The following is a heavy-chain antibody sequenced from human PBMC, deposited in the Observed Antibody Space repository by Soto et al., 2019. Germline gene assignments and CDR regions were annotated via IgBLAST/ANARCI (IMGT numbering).Heavy chain of an antibody. V-gene: IGHV3-30*18. D-gene: IGHD3-10*01. Sequence: QVQLVESGGGVVQPGRSLRLSCAASGFTFSSYGMHWVRQAPGKGLEWVAVISYDGSNKYYADSVKGRFTISRDNSKNTLYLQMNSLRAEDTAVYYCAKDQSRGTMVRGPRGLDYWGQGTLVTVSS. CDR1: GFTFSSYG. CDR3: AKDQSRGTMVRGPRGLDY. J-gene: IGHJ4*02. CDR2: ISYDGSNK.